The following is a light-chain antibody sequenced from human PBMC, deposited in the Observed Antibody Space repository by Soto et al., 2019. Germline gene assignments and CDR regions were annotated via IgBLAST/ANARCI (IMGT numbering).Light chain of an antibody. CDR1: SSDVGSCNL. CDR2: EVS. Sequence: QSVLTQPASVSGSPGQSITISCTGTSSDVGSCNLVSLYQQHPDKAPKRMIYEVSKRPSGVSNRFYGSKSGNMASLTISGLQAGDEAAYYCCSYAGSRTYVFGAATKATV. J-gene: IGLJ1*01. CDR3: CSYAGSRTYV. V-gene: IGLV2-23*02.